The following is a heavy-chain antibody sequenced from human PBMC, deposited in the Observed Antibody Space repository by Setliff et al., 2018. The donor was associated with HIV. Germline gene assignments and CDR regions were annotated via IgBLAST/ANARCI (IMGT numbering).Heavy chain of an antibody. Sequence: PGGSLRLSCAASGFTFSSYAMSWVRQAPGKGLEWVSAISGSGGSTYYADSVKGRFTISRDNSKNTLYLQMNSLRADDTAVYYCAKPLTQWGVSPYHYAVDVWGQGTTVTVSS. J-gene: IGHJ6*02. CDR2: ISGSGGST. D-gene: IGHD1-26*01. V-gene: IGHV3-23*01. CDR1: GFTFSSYA. CDR3: AKPLTQWGVSPYHYAVDV.